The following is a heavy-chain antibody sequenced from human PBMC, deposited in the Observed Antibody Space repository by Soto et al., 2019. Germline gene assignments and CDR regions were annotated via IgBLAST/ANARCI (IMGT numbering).Heavy chain of an antibody. CDR1: GFTFSSYS. CDR3: ARERDYGDYYYYGMDV. CDR2: ISYSSSYI. V-gene: IGHV3-21*01. J-gene: IGHJ6*02. Sequence: AGSLTLSCAASGFTFSSYSMNWVRQAPGKGLEWVASISYSSSYIYYADPVKGRFTISKDNAKNSLYPQMNSLRAEDTDVYYCARERDYGDYYYYGMDVWGQGTTVTVSS. D-gene: IGHD3-16*01.